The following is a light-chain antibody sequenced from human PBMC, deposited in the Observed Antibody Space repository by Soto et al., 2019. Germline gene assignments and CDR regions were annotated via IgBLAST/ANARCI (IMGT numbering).Light chain of an antibody. Sequence: EIVLAQSPGTLCLSPGERATLACRASQSVSSDYLAWYQQKPGQAPRLLIYGASSRATGIPDRFSGSGSGTDFTLTISRLEPEDFAVYYCRQYGYSPKTFGQGTKV. CDR3: RQYGYSPKT. CDR2: GAS. V-gene: IGKV3-20*01. CDR1: QSVSSDY. J-gene: IGKJ1*01.